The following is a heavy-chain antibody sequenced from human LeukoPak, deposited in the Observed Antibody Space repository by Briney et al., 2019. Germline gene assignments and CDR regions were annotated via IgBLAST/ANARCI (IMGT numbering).Heavy chain of an antibody. CDR3: ARHLGPGWHAMDV. J-gene: IGHJ6*02. CDR1: GGSVSSYF. V-gene: IGHV4-59*08. D-gene: IGHD2-15*01. Sequence: SETLSLTCTVSGGSVSSYFRSWIRQPPGKGLEWIGYVYYSGSTNYYPSLKRRVTKSEDTSKTQFSLRLSSVTAADTAVYYCARHLGPGWHAMDVWGQGTTVTVSS. CDR2: VYYSGST.